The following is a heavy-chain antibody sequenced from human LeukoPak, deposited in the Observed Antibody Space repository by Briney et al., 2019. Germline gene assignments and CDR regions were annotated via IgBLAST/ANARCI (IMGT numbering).Heavy chain of an antibody. V-gene: IGHV3-23*01. CDR1: GFTSIAYA. J-gene: IGHJ4*02. Sequence: GGSLRLSCVGSGFTSIAYALTWARQAPGKGLEWVSAISGSGGSTYYADSVKGRFTISRDNSKNTLYLQMNSLRAEDTAVYYCAKGHLLLVYAMVDYWGQGTLVTVSS. CDR3: AKGHLLLVYAMVDY. CDR2: ISGSGGST. D-gene: IGHD2-8*01.